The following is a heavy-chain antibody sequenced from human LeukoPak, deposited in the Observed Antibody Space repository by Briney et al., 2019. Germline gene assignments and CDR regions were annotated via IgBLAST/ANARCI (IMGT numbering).Heavy chain of an antibody. CDR2: INSDGSTT. D-gene: IGHD6-6*01. V-gene: IGHV3-74*01. Sequence: GGSLRLSCVVSGFTFSSYWMHWVRQAPGKGLVWVSRINSDGSTTSYADSVKGRFTISRDKAKNTLYLQMNSLRAEDTAVYYCARASIAVRGDYWGQGTLVTVSS. J-gene: IGHJ4*02. CDR1: GFTFSSYW. CDR3: ARASIAVRGDY.